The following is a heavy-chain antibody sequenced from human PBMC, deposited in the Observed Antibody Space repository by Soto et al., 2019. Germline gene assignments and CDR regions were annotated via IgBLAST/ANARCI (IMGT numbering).Heavy chain of an antibody. J-gene: IGHJ4*02. V-gene: IGHV3-30*03. CDR3: ARDVMWLAYFDC. D-gene: IGHD6-19*01. Sequence: QVQLVESGGGVVQPGRSLRLSCAASGFTFSTYGMHWVRQAPGKGLEWVAVISYDGSSKYYADSVKGRFTISRDNSKNTLELQMNSLRAEDTAVYYGARDVMWLAYFDCWGQGALVTVSS. CDR2: ISYDGSSK. CDR1: GFTFSTYG.